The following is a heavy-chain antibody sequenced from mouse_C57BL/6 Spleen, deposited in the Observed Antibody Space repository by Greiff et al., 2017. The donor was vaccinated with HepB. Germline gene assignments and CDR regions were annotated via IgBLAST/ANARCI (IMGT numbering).Heavy chain of an antibody. V-gene: IGHV1-82*01. CDR1: GYAFSSSW. CDR3: AGCAYGSSSLIDY. J-gene: IGHJ2*01. CDR2: IYPGDGDT. Sequence: VQLVESGPELVKPGASVKISCKASGYAFSSSWMNWVKQRPGKGLEWIGRIYPGDGDTNYNGKFKGKATLTADKSSTTAYMQLSSLTSEDSAIYFCAGCAYGSSSLIDYWGQGTTLTVSS. D-gene: IGHD1-1*01.